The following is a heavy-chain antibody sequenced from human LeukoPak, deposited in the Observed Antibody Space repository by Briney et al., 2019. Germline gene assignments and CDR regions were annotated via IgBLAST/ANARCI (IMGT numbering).Heavy chain of an antibody. D-gene: IGHD3-22*01. CDR1: GFIFSNNI. V-gene: IGHV3-23*01. CDR3: AKDPPHSDRSIYSDNS. J-gene: IGHJ4*02. CDR2: ISADGGDI. Sequence: PGGSLRPSCAASGFIFSNNIMNWVRQAPGKGLEWVSVISADGGDIYYADSVNGRFTISRDNSKNTLHLQMDSLRADDTAVYYCAKDPPHSDRSIYSDNSWGQGTLVTVSS.